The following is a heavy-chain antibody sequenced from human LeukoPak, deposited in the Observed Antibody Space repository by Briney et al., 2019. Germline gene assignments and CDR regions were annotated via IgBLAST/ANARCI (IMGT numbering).Heavy chain of an antibody. Sequence: SETLSLTCTVSGGSISSYYWSWIRQPAGKGLEWIGRICTSGSTNYNSSLKSRVTISVDKSKNQFSLKLSSVTAADTAVYYCARDRVGYDSSGYHFDYWGQGTLVTVSS. CDR3: ARDRVGYDSSGYHFDY. J-gene: IGHJ4*02. V-gene: IGHV4-4*07. CDR1: GGSISSYY. CDR2: ICTSGST. D-gene: IGHD3-22*01.